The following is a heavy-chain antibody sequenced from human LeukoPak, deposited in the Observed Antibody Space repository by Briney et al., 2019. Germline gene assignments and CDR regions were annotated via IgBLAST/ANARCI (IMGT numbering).Heavy chain of an antibody. D-gene: IGHD5-12*01. J-gene: IGHJ4*02. CDR2: INPNSGGT. CDR1: GYTFTGYY. Sequence: GASVKVSCKASGYTFTGYYMHWVRQAPGQGLEWMGWINPNSGGTNYAQKFQGRVTMTRDTSTSTVYMELSSLRSEDTAVYYCARGPGYSGYDFVYWGQGTLVTVSS. CDR3: ARGPGYSGYDFVY. V-gene: IGHV1-2*02.